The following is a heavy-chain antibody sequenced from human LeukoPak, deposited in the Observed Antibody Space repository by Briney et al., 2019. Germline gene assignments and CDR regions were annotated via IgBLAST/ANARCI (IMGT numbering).Heavy chain of an antibody. CDR3: VGDILVMGY. CDR1: GFTFSGYW. V-gene: IGHV3-74*01. CDR2: ISSDGTET. Sequence: GGSLRLSCAASGFTFSGYWMHWVRQAPGKGLVWVSGISSDGTETTYADSVKGRFTISRDNAKNTLYLQMNSLRADDTAVYYCVGDILVMGYWGQGTPVTVSS. D-gene: IGHD2-8*02. J-gene: IGHJ4*02.